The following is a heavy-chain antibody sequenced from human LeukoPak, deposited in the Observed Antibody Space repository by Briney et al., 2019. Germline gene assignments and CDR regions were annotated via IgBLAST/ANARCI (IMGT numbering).Heavy chain of an antibody. CDR3: ARLSTAAGTSWFDP. D-gene: IGHD6-13*01. Sequence: SETLSLTCTVSGGSISSYYWSWIRQPPGKGLEWIGYIYYSGSTNYNPSLKSRVSISVDTSKNQFSLKLSSVTAADTAVYYCARLSTAAGTSWFDPWGQGTLVTVSS. CDR2: IYYSGST. J-gene: IGHJ5*02. V-gene: IGHV4-59*08. CDR1: GGSISSYY.